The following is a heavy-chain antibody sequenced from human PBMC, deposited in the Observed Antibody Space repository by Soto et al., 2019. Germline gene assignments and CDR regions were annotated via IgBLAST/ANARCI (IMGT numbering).Heavy chain of an antibody. CDR1: GFTFSNSW. Sequence: SLRLSCAASGFTFSNSWMSWVRQAPGKGLEWVGRIKSKTDGGTTDYAAPVKGRFTISRDDSKNTLYLQMNSLKTEDTAVYYCLYYYDSSGYYYIDYWGQGTLATVYS. J-gene: IGHJ4*02. V-gene: IGHV3-15*01. D-gene: IGHD3-22*01. CDR3: LYYYDSSGYYYIDY. CDR2: IKSKTDGGTT.